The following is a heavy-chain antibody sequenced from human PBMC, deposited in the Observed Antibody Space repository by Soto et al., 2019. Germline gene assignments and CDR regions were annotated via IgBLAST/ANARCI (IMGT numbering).Heavy chain of an antibody. D-gene: IGHD2-2*02. V-gene: IGHV3-30-3*01. CDR3: AREDRDIVVVPAAILLDY. Sequence: QVQLVESGGGVVQPGRSLRLSCAASGFTFSSYAMHWVRQAPGKGLEWVAVISFDGSNKYYADSVKGRFTISRDNSKNTLYLQMNSLRAEDTAVYYCAREDRDIVVVPAAILLDYWGQGTLVTVSS. J-gene: IGHJ4*02. CDR2: ISFDGSNK. CDR1: GFTFSSYA.